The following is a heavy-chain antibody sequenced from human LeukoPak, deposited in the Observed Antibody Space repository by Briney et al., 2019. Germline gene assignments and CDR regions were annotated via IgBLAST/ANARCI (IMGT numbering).Heavy chain of an antibody. J-gene: IGHJ4*02. CDR3: ARDRAIPGAGVAGYLYYFDY. CDR2: IYTSGST. Sequence: SDTLSLTCAVYGGSFRGCYWSWIRQPAGKGLEWIGCIYTSGSTNFNPPLKSRVTMSVDTSKNQFSLKLSSVTAADTAVYYCARDRAIPGAGVAGYLYYFDYWGQGTLVTVSS. CDR1: GGSFRGCY. D-gene: IGHD6-19*01. V-gene: IGHV4-4*07.